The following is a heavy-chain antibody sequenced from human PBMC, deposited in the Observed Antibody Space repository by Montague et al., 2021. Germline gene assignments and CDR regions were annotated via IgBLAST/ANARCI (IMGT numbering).Heavy chain of an antibody. V-gene: IGHV4-39*01. CDR3: TRPGGYCTNDTCYFWFAP. Sequence: SETLSLTCTVSGGSISRSSYYWGWIRQPPGKGLEWIGSIYSSGSTYYNPSLKSRVTISADTSKNQFSLKLISVTAADTAVYYCTRPGGYCTNDTCYFWFAPWGQGILVTVSS. J-gene: IGHJ5*02. CDR2: IYSSGST. D-gene: IGHD2-8*01. CDR1: GGSISRSSYY.